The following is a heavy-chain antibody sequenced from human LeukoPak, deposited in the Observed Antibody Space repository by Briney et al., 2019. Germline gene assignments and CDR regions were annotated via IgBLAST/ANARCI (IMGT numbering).Heavy chain of an antibody. CDR3: ARDLWSEHYDILTGYYGAFDI. V-gene: IGHV3-21*01. D-gene: IGHD3-9*01. Sequence: GGSLRLSCAASGFTFSSYSMNWVRQAPGKGLEWVSSISSGGKYIYYADSVKGRFTISRDNAKNSLFLQMNSLRVEDTAVYYCARDLWSEHYDILTGYYGAFDIWGQGTMVTVSS. CDR1: GFTFSSYS. CDR2: ISSGGKYI. J-gene: IGHJ3*02.